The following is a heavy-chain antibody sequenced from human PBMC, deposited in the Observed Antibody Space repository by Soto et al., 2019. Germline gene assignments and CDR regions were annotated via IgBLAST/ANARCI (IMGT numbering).Heavy chain of an antibody. CDR1: GDTFSSYS. J-gene: IGHJ6*02. Sequence: ASVKVSCKASGDTFSSYSISWVRQAPGQGLEWMGGIVPIIGTTVYAPRLQGRLTITADGPTSTSYMELSGLTFEDTAVYYCAANSLGGGSQGDVWGQGTTVTVSS. V-gene: IGHV1-69*13. CDR2: IVPIIGTT. CDR3: AANSLGGGSQGDV. D-gene: IGHD3-10*01.